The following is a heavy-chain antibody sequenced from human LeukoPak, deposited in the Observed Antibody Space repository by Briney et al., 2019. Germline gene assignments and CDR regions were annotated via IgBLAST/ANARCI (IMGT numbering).Heavy chain of an antibody. CDR1: GFTLSSYS. CDR3: ARVDGSSSCPDY. J-gene: IGHJ4*02. V-gene: IGHV3-7*01. CDR2: IKQDGSET. Sequence: GGSLRLSCAASGFTLSSYSMSWVRQAPGKGLEWVANIKQDGSETYYVDSVKGRFTISRDNAKNLLYLEMNSLRAEDTALYYCARVDGSSSCPDYWGQGTLVTVSS. D-gene: IGHD6-13*01.